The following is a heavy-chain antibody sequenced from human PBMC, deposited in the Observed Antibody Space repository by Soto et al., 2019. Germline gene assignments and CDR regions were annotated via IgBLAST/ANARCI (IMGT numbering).Heavy chain of an antibody. CDR1: GFTFSSYG. V-gene: IGHV3-30*18. J-gene: IGHJ4*02. Sequence: PGGSLRLSCAASGFTFSSYGMHWVRQAPGKGLEWVAVISYDGSNKYYADSVKGRFTISRYNSKNTLYLQMNSLRAEDTAVYYCAKYLRYYDSSGSYPYYFDYWGQGTLVPV. CDR2: ISYDGSNK. CDR3: AKYLRYYDSSGSYPYYFDY. D-gene: IGHD3-22*01.